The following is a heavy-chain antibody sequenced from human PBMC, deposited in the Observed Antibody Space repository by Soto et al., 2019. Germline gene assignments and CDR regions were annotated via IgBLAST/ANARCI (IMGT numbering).Heavy chain of an antibody. CDR1: GGSISSGDYY. CDR2: IYYSGST. V-gene: IGHV4-30-4*01. CDR3: ARGIRYYYDSSGYSDAEYFQH. Sequence: PSETLSLTCTVSGGSISSGDYYWSWIRQPPGKGLEWIGYIYYSGSTYYNPSLKSRVTISVDTSKNQFSLKLSSVTAADTAVYYCARGIRYYYDSSGYSDAEYFQHWGQGTLVTVSS. J-gene: IGHJ1*01. D-gene: IGHD3-22*01.